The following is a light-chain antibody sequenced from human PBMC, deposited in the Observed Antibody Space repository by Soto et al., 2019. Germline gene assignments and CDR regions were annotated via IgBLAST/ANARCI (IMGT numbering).Light chain of an antibody. CDR2: LGY. V-gene: IGKV2-28*01. CDR3: MQALQAAQLT. J-gene: IGKJ4*01. CDR1: HSLLHSNGYNY. Sequence: DIVMTQSPLSLPVTPGEPASISCRSCHSLLHSNGYNYLDWYLQKPGQSPQLMIYLGYNRASGVPDRFSGSGSGTDFTLKISRVEAEDVGVYYCMQALQAAQLTCGGGTKVDIK.